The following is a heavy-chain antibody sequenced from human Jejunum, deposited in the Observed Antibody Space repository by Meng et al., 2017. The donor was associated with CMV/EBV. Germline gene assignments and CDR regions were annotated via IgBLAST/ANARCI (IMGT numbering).Heavy chain of an antibody. CDR2: ISGSGSRT. Sequence: MNWVRQAPGKGLEWVLGISGSGSRTYYADSVKGRFTISRDNSKNTLYLQMNSLRAEDTAVYYCAKPGPYYDILTGYFKMEYYFDYWGQGTLVTVSS. CDR3: AKPGPYYDILTGYFKMEYYFDY. V-gene: IGHV3-23*01. J-gene: IGHJ4*02. D-gene: IGHD3-9*01.